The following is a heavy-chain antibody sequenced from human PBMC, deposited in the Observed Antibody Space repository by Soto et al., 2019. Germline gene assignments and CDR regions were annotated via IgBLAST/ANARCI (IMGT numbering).Heavy chain of an antibody. CDR2: IYYSWTT. CDR3: ARRVAVAPMCAFDI. Sequence: QVQLQESGPGLVKPWETLSLTCTVSGGSISTYYWTWIRQTPGKGLECIGFIYYSWTTNYNPSLKSRVIISLDTSKSQLSLNLNSVTSADTDVYFCARRVAVAPMCAFDIWGQGTTVTVSS. V-gene: IGHV4-59*01. CDR1: GGSISTYY. J-gene: IGHJ3*02. D-gene: IGHD3-10*02.